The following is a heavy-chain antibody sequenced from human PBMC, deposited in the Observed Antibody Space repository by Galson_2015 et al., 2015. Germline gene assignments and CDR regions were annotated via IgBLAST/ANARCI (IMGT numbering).Heavy chain of an antibody. CDR1: GVSISGTNW. CDR3: ARDPRAEGWFDP. V-gene: IGHV4-4*02. CDR2: TYHSGTT. Sequence: ETLSLTCAVSGVSISGTNWWNWVRQSPGKGLEWIGETYHSGTTNYNPSLKSRVRISVDRSRNQFSLRLTSVTAADTAVYYCARDPRAEGWFDPWGQGTLVIVSS. J-gene: IGHJ5*02.